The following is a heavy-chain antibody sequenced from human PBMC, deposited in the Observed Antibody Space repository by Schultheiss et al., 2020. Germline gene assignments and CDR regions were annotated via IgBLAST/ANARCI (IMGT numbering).Heavy chain of an antibody. CDR2: IYYSGST. D-gene: IGHD4-17*01. CDR3: ARDGGYGDLPDAFDI. V-gene: IGHV4-59*12. Sequence: SETLSLTCTVSGGSIGTYYWSWIRQPPGKGLEWIGYIYYSGSTNYNPSLKNRVTMSIDTSKNQFSLKLNSVTAEDTAVYYCARDGGYGDLPDAFDIWGQGTMVTVSS. J-gene: IGHJ3*02. CDR1: GGSIGTYY.